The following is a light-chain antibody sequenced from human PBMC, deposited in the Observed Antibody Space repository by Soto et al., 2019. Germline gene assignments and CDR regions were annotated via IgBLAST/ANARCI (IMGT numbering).Light chain of an antibody. CDR1: QSVYSNY. Sequence: EIVLTQSPGTLSLSPGERATLSCRASQSVYSNYLAWYQQKPGQTPRLLIYGASSRATGIPDRFSGSGSGTDLTLTISRLETEDFAVYYCQQYDTPPITFGPGTKVDVK. CDR3: QQYDTPPIT. CDR2: GAS. V-gene: IGKV3-20*01. J-gene: IGKJ3*01.